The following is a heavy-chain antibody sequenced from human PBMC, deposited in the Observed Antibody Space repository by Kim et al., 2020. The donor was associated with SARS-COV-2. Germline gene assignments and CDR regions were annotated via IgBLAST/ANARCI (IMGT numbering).Heavy chain of an antibody. CDR2: IYYSGST. D-gene: IGHD2-21*02. J-gene: IGHJ4*01. V-gene: IGHV4-39*07. CDR1: GGSISSSSYY. Sequence: SETLSLTCTVSGGSISSSSYYWGWIRQPPGKGLEWIGSIYYSGSTYYNPSLKSRVTISVDTSKNQFSLKLSSVTAADTAVYYCARRVCGGDCSYLDYWG. CDR3: ARRVCGGDCSYLDY.